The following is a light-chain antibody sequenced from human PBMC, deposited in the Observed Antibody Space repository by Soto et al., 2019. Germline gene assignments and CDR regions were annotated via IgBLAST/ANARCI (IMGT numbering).Light chain of an antibody. CDR1: QSVGSF. CDR3: QQYGSSPTWT. J-gene: IGKJ1*01. V-gene: IGKV3-20*01. CDR2: GAS. Sequence: EIVMTQSPATLSVSPGERATLSCRASQSVGSFLAWYQQKPGQAPRLLIYGASTRATGIPDRFSGSGSGTDFTLTISRLEPDDSAVYYCQQYGSSPTWTFGQGTKVDI.